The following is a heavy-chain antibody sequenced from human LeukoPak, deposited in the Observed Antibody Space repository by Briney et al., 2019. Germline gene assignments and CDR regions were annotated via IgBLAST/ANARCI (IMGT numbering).Heavy chain of an antibody. CDR3: AKDHPGYYFDY. Sequence: GGSLRLSCAASGFTFSSYWMNWVRQAPGKGLEWVANIKQDGSEKYYLDSVRGRFTISRDNAKSSLYLQMNSLRVEDTAVYYCAKDHPGYYFDYWGQGTLVTVSS. CDR1: GFTFSSYW. CDR2: IKQDGSEK. V-gene: IGHV3-7*01. J-gene: IGHJ4*02.